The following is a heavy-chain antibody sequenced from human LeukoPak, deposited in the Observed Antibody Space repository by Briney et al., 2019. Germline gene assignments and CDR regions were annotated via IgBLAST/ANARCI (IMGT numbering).Heavy chain of an antibody. CDR1: GFTFSSYG. Sequence: PGGSLRLSCEASGFTFSSYGMSWVRQAPGKGPEWVSATSGSGDSSYYADSVKGRFTISRDNSKNTLYLHMNSLRAEDTAVYYCAKEDYYDRSGYYYYYYYMDVWGKGTTVTISS. CDR3: AKEDYYDRSGYYYYYYYMDV. D-gene: IGHD3-22*01. CDR2: TSGSGDSS. V-gene: IGHV3-23*01. J-gene: IGHJ6*03.